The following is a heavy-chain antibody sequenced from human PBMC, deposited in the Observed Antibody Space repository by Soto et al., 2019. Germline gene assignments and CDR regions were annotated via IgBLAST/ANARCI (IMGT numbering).Heavy chain of an antibody. D-gene: IGHD6-13*01. CDR1: GFTFSNYW. V-gene: IGHV3-7*01. J-gene: IGHJ4*02. Sequence: PGGSLRLSCAASGFTFSNYWMSWVRQVPGKGLEWVANIKPNGSEKWYVDSVKGRYTISRDNAKNSLFLQMNSLRAEDTAVFYCAKEGQQRGGGNFDYWGQGTLVTVSS. CDR2: IKPNGSEK. CDR3: AKEGQQRGGGNFDY.